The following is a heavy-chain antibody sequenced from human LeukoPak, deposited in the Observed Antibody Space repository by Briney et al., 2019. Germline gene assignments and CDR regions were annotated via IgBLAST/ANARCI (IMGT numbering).Heavy chain of an antibody. J-gene: IGHJ4*02. Sequence: GGSLRLSCVASGFTFTTYWMAWVRQAPGKGLEWVADIKQDGSEEYYADSVRGRFTISRDNAKNSLYLLMNSLRAEDTAVYYCSNGIYDRSYWGQGTLVTVSS. D-gene: IGHD2/OR15-2a*01. CDR3: SNGIYDRSY. CDR2: IKQDGSEE. CDR1: GFTFTTYW. V-gene: IGHV3-7*01.